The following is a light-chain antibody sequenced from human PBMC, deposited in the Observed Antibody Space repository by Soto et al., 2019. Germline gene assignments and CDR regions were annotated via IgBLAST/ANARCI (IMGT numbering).Light chain of an antibody. J-gene: IGLJ1*01. Sequence: QSALPQPASVSGSPGQSITISCTGTSSDFGGYNYVSWYQQHPGKAPKLMIYDVSNRPSGVSNRFSGSKSGNTASLTISGLQAEDEADYYCSSYTSSSTPFVFGTGTKVTVL. CDR2: DVS. V-gene: IGLV2-14*01. CDR1: SSDFGGYNY. CDR3: SSYTSSSTPFV.